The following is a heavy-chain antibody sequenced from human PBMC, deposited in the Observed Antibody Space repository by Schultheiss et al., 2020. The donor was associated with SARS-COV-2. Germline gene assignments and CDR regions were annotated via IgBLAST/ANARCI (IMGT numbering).Heavy chain of an antibody. CDR2: IYHSGST. D-gene: IGHD3-10*01. CDR1: GGSISSGGYS. J-gene: IGHJ6*03. Sequence: SETLSLTCAVSGGSISSGGYSWSWIRQPPGKGLEWIGYIYHSGSTYYNPSLKSRVTISVDTSKNQFSLKLSSVTAADTAVYYCARGLSTYYYGSGSQRYMDVWGKGTTVTVAS. V-gene: IGHV4-30-2*01. CDR3: ARGLSTYYYGSGSQRYMDV.